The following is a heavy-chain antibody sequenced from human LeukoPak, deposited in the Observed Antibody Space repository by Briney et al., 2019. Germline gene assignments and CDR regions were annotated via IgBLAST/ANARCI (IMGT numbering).Heavy chain of an antibody. J-gene: IGHJ3*02. D-gene: IGHD3-10*01. CDR1: GFTFASSW. V-gene: IGHV3-7*01. CDR3: AREPGIGYAFDI. CDR2: IKEDGSEK. Sequence: GGSLRLSCVVSGFTFASSWMTWVRQAPGKGLEWVANIKEDGSEKHYVDSVKGRFTIPRGNAKNSLYLQMNSLRAEDTAVYYCAREPGIGYAFDIWGQGTMVTVSS.